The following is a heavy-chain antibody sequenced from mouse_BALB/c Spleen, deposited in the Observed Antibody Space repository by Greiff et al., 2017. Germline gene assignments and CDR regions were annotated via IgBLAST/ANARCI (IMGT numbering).Heavy chain of an antibody. CDR1: GFTFSSYA. D-gene: IGHD1-1*01. V-gene: IGHV5-6-5*01. Sequence: EVMLVESGGGLVKPGGSLKLSCAASGFTFSSYAMSWVRQTPEKRLEWVASISSGGSTYYPDSVKGRFTISRDNARNILYLQMSSLRSEDTAMYYCARGFFYGSREGYYFDYWGQGTTLTVSS. CDR2: ISSGGST. CDR3: ARGFFYGSREGYYFDY. J-gene: IGHJ2*01.